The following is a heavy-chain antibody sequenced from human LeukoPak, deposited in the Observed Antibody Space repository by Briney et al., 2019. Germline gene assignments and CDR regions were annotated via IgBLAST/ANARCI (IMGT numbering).Heavy chain of an antibody. CDR2: ISWNSGSI. D-gene: IGHD2-2*02. CDR1: GFTFDDYP. J-gene: IGHJ4*02. CDR3: AKVYQPLLYRYYFDY. V-gene: IGHV3-9*01. Sequence: PGGSLRLSCAASGFTFDDYPKHWVRQAPGKGLEWVSGISWNSGSIGYADSVKGRFTISRDNAKNSLYLQMNSLRAEDTALYYCAKVYQPLLYRYYFDYWGQGTLVTVSS.